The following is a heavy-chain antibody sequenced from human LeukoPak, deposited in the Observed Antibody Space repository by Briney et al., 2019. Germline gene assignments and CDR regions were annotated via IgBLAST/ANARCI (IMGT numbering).Heavy chain of an antibody. CDR2: IYYGRTI. V-gene: IGHV4-39*01. CDR3: VRHDGRSGGTMGALDS. J-gene: IGHJ4*02. Sequence: PSETLSLTCTISAASISSSSHHWGWIRQSPGKGLEWIGSIYYGRTIYYNPSLNSRVTISVATSKDQFTLQLNSVTAADTAVYYCVRHDGRSGGTMGALDSWGQGSLVTVSS. CDR1: AASISSSSHH. D-gene: IGHD4-23*01.